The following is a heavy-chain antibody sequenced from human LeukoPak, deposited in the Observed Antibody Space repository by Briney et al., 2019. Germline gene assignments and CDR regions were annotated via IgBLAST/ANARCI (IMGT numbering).Heavy chain of an antibody. CDR2: ISAYNGNT. CDR3: ARGYDILTGYYKVLGY. J-gene: IGHJ4*02. Sequence: ASVKVSRKASGYTFTSYGISWVRQAPGQGLEWMGWISAYNGNTNYAQKLQGRVTMTTDTSTSTAYMELRSLRSDDTAVYYCARGYDILTGYYKVLGYWGQGTLVTVSS. D-gene: IGHD3-9*01. V-gene: IGHV1-18*04. CDR1: GYTFTSYG.